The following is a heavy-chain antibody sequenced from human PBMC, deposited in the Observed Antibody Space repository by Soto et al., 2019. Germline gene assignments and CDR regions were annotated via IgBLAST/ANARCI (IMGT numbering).Heavy chain of an antibody. D-gene: IGHD3-3*02. CDR2: IFYLGSS. CDR3: ARHSLALRKNNWFDP. CDR1: GASIISSDFY. V-gene: IGHV4-39*01. Sequence: SEPLSLTCTVSGASIISSDFYWGWVRQPPGKGLEWIGSIFYLGSSYYNPSLKSRVTMSVDTSKNQFSLRLRSVTAADTALYFCARHSLALRKNNWFDPWGQGIMV. J-gene: IGHJ5*02.